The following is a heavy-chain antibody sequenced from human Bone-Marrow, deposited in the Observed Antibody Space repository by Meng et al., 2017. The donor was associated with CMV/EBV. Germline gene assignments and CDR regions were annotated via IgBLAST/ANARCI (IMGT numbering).Heavy chain of an antibody. CDR3: ASTGCSGGSCYLFDY. D-gene: IGHD2-15*01. V-gene: IGHV1-46*01. J-gene: IGHJ4*02. CDR1: GYTFTSYY. CDR2: INPSGGNT. Sequence: ASVKVSCKTSGYTFTSYYVHWVRQAPGQGLEWMGIINPSGGNTDYAQKFQGRVTMTRDTSTTTVYMELSSLRSEDSAIYYCASTGCSGGSCYLFDYWGQGTLDTVSS.